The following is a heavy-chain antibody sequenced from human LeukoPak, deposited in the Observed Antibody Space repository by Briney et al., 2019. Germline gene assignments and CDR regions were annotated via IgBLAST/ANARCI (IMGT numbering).Heavy chain of an antibody. D-gene: IGHD1-7*01. V-gene: IGHV6-1*01. CDR3: AREVKLRFDY. CDR2: TFYRAEWHY. Sequence: HTLSLTCAISGDSVSSNNAAWDWIRQSPSRGLEWLGRTFYRAEWHYDYALSVKSRITISPDTSKNRFSLQLNSVTPEDTTVYYCAREVKLRFDYWGQGTLVTVSS. J-gene: IGHJ4*02. CDR1: GDSVSSNNAA.